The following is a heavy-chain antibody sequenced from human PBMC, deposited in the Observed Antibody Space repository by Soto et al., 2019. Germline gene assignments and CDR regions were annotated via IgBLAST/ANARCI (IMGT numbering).Heavy chain of an antibody. V-gene: IGHV3-21*02. J-gene: IGHJ5*02. CDR3: TRGASRDSSPRGWFDP. Sequence: EVQLVESGGGLVKPGGSLRLSCAASGFTFRSFTMNWVRQAPGKGLEWVSTISSNSAYIYYTDALRGRFTISRDNAKNSLHLQMNSLRAEDTAVYYCTRGASRDSSPRGWFDPRGPGILVTVSS. CDR1: GFTFRSFT. CDR2: ISSNSAYI. D-gene: IGHD6-13*01.